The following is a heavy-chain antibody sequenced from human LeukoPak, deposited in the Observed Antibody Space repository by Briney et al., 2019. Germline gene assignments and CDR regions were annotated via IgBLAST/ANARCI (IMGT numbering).Heavy chain of an antibody. CDR2: IYHSGST. CDR3: ARVGTVNYYYGMDV. D-gene: IGHD4-17*01. CDR1: GYSITSGYF. V-gene: IGHV4-38-2*02. J-gene: IGHJ6*04. Sequence: SETVSLTCTVSGYSITSGYFWGWIRQPPGKGLEWIGRIYHSGSTNYNSSLKSRVTISVDTSKNQISLKLNSVTAADTAVYYCARVGTVNYYYGMDVRGKGTTVTVSS.